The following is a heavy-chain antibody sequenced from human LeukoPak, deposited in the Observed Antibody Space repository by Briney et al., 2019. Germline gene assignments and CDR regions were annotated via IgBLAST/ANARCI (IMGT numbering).Heavy chain of an antibody. J-gene: IGHJ3*02. CDR2: IYGTGTT. CDR1: GGSIGSHY. CDR3: ARPMAYDVFDI. D-gene: IGHD3-10*01. Sequence: PSETLSLTCTVSGGSIGSHYWTWIRQPPGKGLEWIGDIYGTGTTNYNPALRSRVTISIDTANHQVSLKLKSVTAADTALYYCARPMAYDVFDIWGQGAMVIVSS. V-gene: IGHV4-59*11.